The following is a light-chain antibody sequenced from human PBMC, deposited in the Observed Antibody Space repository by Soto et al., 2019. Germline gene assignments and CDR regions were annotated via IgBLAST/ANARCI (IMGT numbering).Light chain of an antibody. CDR2: TVS. CDR1: QGINNY. V-gene: IGKV1-9*01. CDR3: QQINSLPIT. J-gene: IGKJ5*01. Sequence: IQLTQSPSFLSASVGDRVTITCRASQGINNYLAWYQQKPGKAPKLLIHTVSTLQSGVPSRFSGSGSGTESTLTISSQQPDDFASYYCQQINSLPITFGQGTRLEIK.